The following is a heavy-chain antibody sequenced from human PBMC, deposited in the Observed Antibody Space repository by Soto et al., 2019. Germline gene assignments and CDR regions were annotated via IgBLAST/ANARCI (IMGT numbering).Heavy chain of an antibody. CDR3: ARGRASGSYYLLDY. CDR1: GNTFTSYD. CDR2: INPNSGNI. Sequence: ASVKVSCKASGNTFTSYDINWVRQATGHGLEWMGWINPNSGNIGYAQKFQGRVTMTRDTAIRTAYMEVSRLRPGDTAVYYCARGRASGSYYLLDYWGQGTLVTVSS. V-gene: IGHV1-8*01. D-gene: IGHD3-10*01. J-gene: IGHJ4*02.